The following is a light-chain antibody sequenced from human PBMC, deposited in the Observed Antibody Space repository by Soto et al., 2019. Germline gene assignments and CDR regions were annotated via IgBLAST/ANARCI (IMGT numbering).Light chain of an antibody. Sequence: QSALTQPASVSGSPGQSITISCTGTSSDVGSYNLVSWYQQHPGQAPKIMIYEGSKRPSGVSNRFSVSKSGNTASLTISGLQAEDEAEYYCYSYAGSSTSVVFGGGTKLTVL. V-gene: IGLV2-23*01. CDR3: YSYAGSSTSVV. CDR1: SSDVGSYNL. J-gene: IGLJ2*01. CDR2: EGS.